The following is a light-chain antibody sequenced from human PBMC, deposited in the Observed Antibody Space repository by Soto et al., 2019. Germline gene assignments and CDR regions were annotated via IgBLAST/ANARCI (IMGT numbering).Light chain of an antibody. V-gene: IGLV2-14*01. CDR3: SSYTTTNTGV. J-gene: IGLJ3*02. CDR2: EVT. CDR1: SSDVGHYNY. Sequence: QSVLTQAASVSGSPGQSITISCTGTSSDVGHYNYVSWYQHHPGKAPKLMIYEVTNRPSGVSDRFSGSRSANTAFLTISGLQAEDEAHYYCSSYTTTNTGVFGGGTKVTVL.